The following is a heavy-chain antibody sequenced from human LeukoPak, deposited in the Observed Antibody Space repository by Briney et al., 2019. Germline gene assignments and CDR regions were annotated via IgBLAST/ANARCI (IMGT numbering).Heavy chain of an antibody. CDR1: GFIFNRYW. J-gene: IGHJ4*02. D-gene: IGHD2/OR15-2a*01. V-gene: IGHV3-21*06. CDR2: ISSSSSYI. CDR3: GRLTFNSPDY. Sequence: GGSLRLSCAASGFIFNRYWMNWLRQAPGKGLEWVSSISSSSSYIYYADSVKGRFTISRDNAKNTLYLVLNSLRTEDTAIYYRGRLTFNSPDYWGQGTLVTV.